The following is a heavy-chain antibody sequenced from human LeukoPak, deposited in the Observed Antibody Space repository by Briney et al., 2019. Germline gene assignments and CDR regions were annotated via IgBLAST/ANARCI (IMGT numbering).Heavy chain of an antibody. Sequence: SETLPLTCTVSGGSISSSSYYWGWIRQPPGKGLEWIGSIYYSGSTYYNPSLKSRVTISVDTSKNQFSLKLSSVTAADTAVYYCASGYSSSWYYYYYYMDVWGKGTTVTVSS. CDR3: ASGYSSSWYYYYYYMDV. CDR1: GGSISSSSYY. J-gene: IGHJ6*03. D-gene: IGHD6-13*01. V-gene: IGHV4-39*07. CDR2: IYYSGST.